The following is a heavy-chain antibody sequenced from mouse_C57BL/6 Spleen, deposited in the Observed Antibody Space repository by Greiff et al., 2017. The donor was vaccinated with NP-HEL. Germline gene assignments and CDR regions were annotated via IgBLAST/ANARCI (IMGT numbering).Heavy chain of an antibody. CDR3: AGDYRNYYFDY. CDR2: INPNNGGT. Sequence: EVQLQQSGPELVKPGASVKISCKASGYTFTDYYMNWVKQSHGKSLEWIGDINPNNGGTSYNQKFKGKATLTVDKSSSTAYMELRSLTSDDSAVYYCAGDYRNYYFDYWGQGTTRTVSS. CDR1: GYTFTDYY. V-gene: IGHV1-26*01. J-gene: IGHJ2*01. D-gene: IGHD2-1*01.